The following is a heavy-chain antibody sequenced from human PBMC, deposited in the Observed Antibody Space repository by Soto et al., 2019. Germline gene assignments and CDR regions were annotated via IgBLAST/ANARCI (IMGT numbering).Heavy chain of an antibody. V-gene: IGHV3-23*01. J-gene: IGHJ4*02. D-gene: IGHD6-13*01. Sequence: HPGGSLRLSCAASGFTFSSYAMNWVRQAPGKGLEWVSGISGTATSTYYADSVKGRFTISRDNSRSTLYLQMNSLRAEDTAVYYSAKAAGAGRSYFDYWGQGTLVTVSS. CDR1: GFTFSSYA. CDR3: AKAAGAGRSYFDY. CDR2: ISGTATST.